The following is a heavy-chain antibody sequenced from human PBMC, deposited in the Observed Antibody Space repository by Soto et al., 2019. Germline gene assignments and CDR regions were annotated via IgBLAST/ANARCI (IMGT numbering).Heavy chain of an antibody. V-gene: IGHV3-30-3*01. CDR2: ISYDGSNK. D-gene: IGHD3-22*01. Sequence: QVQLVESGGGVGQPGRSLRLSCAASGFTFSSYAMHWVRQAPGKGLEWVAVISYDGSNKYYADSVKGRFTISRDNSKNTLYLQMNSLRAEDTAVYYCARSSTMIVVVITLDYWGQGTLVTVSS. CDR3: ARSSTMIVVVITLDY. J-gene: IGHJ4*02. CDR1: GFTFSSYA.